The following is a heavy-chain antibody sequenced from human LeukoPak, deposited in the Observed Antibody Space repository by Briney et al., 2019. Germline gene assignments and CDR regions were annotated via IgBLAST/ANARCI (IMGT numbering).Heavy chain of an antibody. J-gene: IGHJ5*02. CDR1: GFTFSDYY. D-gene: IGHD3-22*01. CDR2: ISSSGSTI. Sequence: GGSLRLSCAASGFTFSDYYMSWIRQAPGKGLGWVSYISSSGSTIYYADSVKGRFTISRDNAKDSLYLQMNSLRAEDTAVYYCARDYYDSSGYYWFDPWGQGTLVTVSS. CDR3: ARDYYDSSGYYWFDP. V-gene: IGHV3-11*01.